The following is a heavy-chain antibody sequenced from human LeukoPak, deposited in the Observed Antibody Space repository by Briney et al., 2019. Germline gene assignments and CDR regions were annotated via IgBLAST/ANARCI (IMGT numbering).Heavy chain of an antibody. D-gene: IGHD1-26*01. Sequence: HTGGSLRLSCAASGFTVSSNYMSWVRQAPGKGLEWVSVIYSGGSTYYADSVKGRFTISRDNSKNTLYLQMNSLRAEDTAVYYCARVLGAPSWRWLDYWGQGTLVNVSS. CDR3: ARVLGAPSWRWLDY. CDR1: GFTVSSNY. CDR2: IYSGGST. V-gene: IGHV3-53*01. J-gene: IGHJ4*02.